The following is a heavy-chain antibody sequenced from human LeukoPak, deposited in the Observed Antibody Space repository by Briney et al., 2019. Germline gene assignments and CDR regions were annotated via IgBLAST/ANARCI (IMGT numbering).Heavy chain of an antibody. CDR2: IYTSGST. V-gene: IGHV4-61*02. J-gene: IGHJ4*02. CDR3: ARASGSYYVLWYFDY. Sequence: SETLSLTCTVSGGSISSGSYYWSWIRQPAGKGLEWIGRIYTSGSTNYNPSLKSRVTISVDTSKNQFSLKLSSVTAADTAVYYCARASGSYYVLWYFDYWGQGTLVTVSS. D-gene: IGHD1-26*01. CDR1: GGSISSGSYY.